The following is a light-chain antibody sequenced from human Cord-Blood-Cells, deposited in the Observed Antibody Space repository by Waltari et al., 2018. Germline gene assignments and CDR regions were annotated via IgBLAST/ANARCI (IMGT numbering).Light chain of an antibody. CDR2: DAS. CDR1: QSVSSY. J-gene: IGKJ5*01. CDR3: QQRSL. Sequence: EIVLTQSPATLSLSPGERATLSCRASQSVSSYLAWYQQKPGQAPRLLIYDASNRATGIPARFSGSGSGTDFTLTISSLEPEDFAVYYCQQRSLFGQGTQLEIK. V-gene: IGKV3-11*01.